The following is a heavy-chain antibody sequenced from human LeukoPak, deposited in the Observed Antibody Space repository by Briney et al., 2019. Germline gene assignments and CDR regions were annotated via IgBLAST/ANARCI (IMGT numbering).Heavy chain of an antibody. Sequence: PGGSLRLSCAASGFTFSSYGMSWVRQAPGKGLEWVSAISGSGGSTYYADSVKGRFTISRDNSKNTLYLQMNSLRAEDTAVYYCAKSTTENYYDSSGYGEGLDYWGQGTLVTVSS. V-gene: IGHV3-23*01. CDR2: ISGSGGST. CDR1: GFTFSSYG. CDR3: AKSTTENYYDSSGYGEGLDY. J-gene: IGHJ4*02. D-gene: IGHD3-22*01.